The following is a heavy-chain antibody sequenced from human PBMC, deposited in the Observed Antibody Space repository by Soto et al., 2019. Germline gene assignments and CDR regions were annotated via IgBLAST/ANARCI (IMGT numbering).Heavy chain of an antibody. Sequence: VQLVQSGAEVRKPGSSVRVSCKASGGSFNRHTISWVRQAPGQGLEWMGGIIPIFGTANHAQKFQGRVTIIADESTSTVYMELSSLRSEDTAMYYCARGWGYDSNDYYYAYWGQGTLVIVSS. CDR2: IIPIFGTA. V-gene: IGHV1-69*01. J-gene: IGHJ4*02. D-gene: IGHD3-22*01. CDR3: ARGWGYDSNDYYYAY. CDR1: GGSFNRHT.